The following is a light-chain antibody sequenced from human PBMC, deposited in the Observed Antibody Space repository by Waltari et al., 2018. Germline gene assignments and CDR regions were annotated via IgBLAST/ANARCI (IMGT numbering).Light chain of an antibody. Sequence: DIQMTQSPSSLSASVGHKVTITCRASQGITDHLAWFQLEPGKAPKSLILAASRLQSGVPAKFSGSGSGTDFTLTINSLQPEDFATYYCQQYWSYPITFAQGTRLEIE. CDR2: AAS. V-gene: IGKV1-16*02. J-gene: IGKJ5*01. CDR3: QQYWSYPIT. CDR1: QGITDH.